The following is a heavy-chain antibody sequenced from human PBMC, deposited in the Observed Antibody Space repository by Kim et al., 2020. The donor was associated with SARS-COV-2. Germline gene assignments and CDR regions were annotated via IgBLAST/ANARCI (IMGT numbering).Heavy chain of an antibody. J-gene: IGHJ4*03. V-gene: IGHV3-48*02. D-gene: IGHD2-15*01. CDR2: ICCGGSAR. CDR1: GFTFSDYT. Sequence: GGSLRLSCAASGFTFSDYTMHWVRQAPGKGLEWLSYICCGGSARYYADSVKGRFTVSRDNSKNTLYLQMNSLRDEDTAVYYCARVATFASSEEWGHGTL. CDR3: ARVATFASSEE.